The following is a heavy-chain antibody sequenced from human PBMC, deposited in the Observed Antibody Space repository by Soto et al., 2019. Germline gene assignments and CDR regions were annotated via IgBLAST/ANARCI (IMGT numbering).Heavy chain of an antibody. CDR2: IYNSGDT. CDR1: GASLSRGTDS. V-gene: IGHV4-30-2*01. Sequence: PSETLSLTCTVSGASLSRGTDSWSWIRHAPGKAPEWIGFIYNSGDTYYNPSLKSRLTLSVDRSRNQFSVKLTSVTAADTAVYFCARDYRTSAGRHFDYWGQGILVTVSS. CDR3: ARDYRTSAGRHFDY. J-gene: IGHJ4*02. D-gene: IGHD3-16*02.